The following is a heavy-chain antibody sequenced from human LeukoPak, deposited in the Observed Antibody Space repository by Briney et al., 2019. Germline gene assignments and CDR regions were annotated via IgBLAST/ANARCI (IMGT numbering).Heavy chain of an antibody. Sequence: PGRSLRLSCAASGFTFSSYAMHWVRQAPGKGLEWVSVISYDGSNKYYADSVKGRFTISRDSSKNTLFLQMNSLRAEDTAMYYCARARNTVTTGDAFDIWGQGTMVTISS. CDR3: ARARNTVTTGDAFDI. CDR2: ISYDGSNK. V-gene: IGHV3-30*04. J-gene: IGHJ3*02. D-gene: IGHD4-17*01. CDR1: GFTFSSYA.